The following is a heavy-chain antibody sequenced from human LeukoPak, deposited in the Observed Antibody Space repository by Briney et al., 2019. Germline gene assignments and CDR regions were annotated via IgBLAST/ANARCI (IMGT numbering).Heavy chain of an antibody. D-gene: IGHD2-2*01. CDR2: IKQDGSEK. J-gene: IGHJ5*02. CDR1: GFTFSSYW. V-gene: IGHV3-7*01. Sequence: GGSLRCSCAASGFTFSSYWMSWVRQAPGKGLEWVANIKQDGSEKYYVDSVKGRFTISRDNAKNSLYLQMNSLRAEDTAVYYCARLIVVVRAAPNWFDPWGQGTLVTVSS. CDR3: ARLIVVVRAAPNWFDP.